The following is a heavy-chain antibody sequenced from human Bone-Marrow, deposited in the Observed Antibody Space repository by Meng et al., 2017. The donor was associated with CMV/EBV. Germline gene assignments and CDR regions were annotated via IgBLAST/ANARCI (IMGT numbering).Heavy chain of an antibody. V-gene: IGHV3-21*01. CDR1: GFTFSSYW. J-gene: IGHJ4*02. CDR3: ARFWSGYYTIDY. D-gene: IGHD3-3*01. Sequence: GESLKISCAASGFTFSSYWMHWVRQAPGKGLEWVSSISGTRNYIFYADSVKGRFTISRDNAKNSLYLQMNSLRAEDTAVYYCARFWSGYYTIDYWGQGTLVTVSS. CDR2: ISGTRNYI.